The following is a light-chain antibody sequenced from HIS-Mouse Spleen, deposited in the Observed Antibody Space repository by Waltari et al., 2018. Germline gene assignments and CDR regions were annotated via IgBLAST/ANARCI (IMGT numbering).Light chain of an antibody. CDR3: CSYAGSYTLV. Sequence: QSALTQPRSVPGSPGQSVTISCTGTSSDVGGYKYVSWYQHHPGKATKLMIYDVSKRPSGVPDRFSGSKSGNTASLTISGLQAEDEADYYCCSYAGSYTLVFGGGTKLTVL. CDR2: DVS. V-gene: IGLV2-11*01. CDR1: SSDVGGYKY. J-gene: IGLJ2*01.